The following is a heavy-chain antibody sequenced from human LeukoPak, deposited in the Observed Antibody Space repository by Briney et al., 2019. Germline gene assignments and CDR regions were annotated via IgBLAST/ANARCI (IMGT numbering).Heavy chain of an antibody. V-gene: IGHV1-2*02. Sequence: ASVKVSCKASGYTFTGYYMHWVRQAPGQGLEWMGWINPNSGGTNYAQKFQGRVTMTRDTSISTAYMELSRLRSDDTAVYYCARGGYDFWSGYPPYNWFDPWGQGTLGTVSS. CDR2: INPNSGGT. D-gene: IGHD3-3*01. CDR3: ARGGYDFWSGYPPYNWFDP. J-gene: IGHJ5*02. CDR1: GYTFTGYY.